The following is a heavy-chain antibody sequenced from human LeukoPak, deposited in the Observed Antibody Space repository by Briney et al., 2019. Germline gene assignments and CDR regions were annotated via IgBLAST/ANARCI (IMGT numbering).Heavy chain of an antibody. CDR3: ATHPGGLQSGFDN. CDR1: GYSFTSYW. D-gene: IGHD5-24*01. CDR2: IHPGDSDT. V-gene: IGHV5-51*01. J-gene: IGHJ4*02. Sequence: GESLKISCKAPGYSFTSYWIGGVRQMPGKGLEYMGIIHPGDSDTRYSPSFQGQVSISADRSSSTAYILWSRLKASDNAVYYCATHPGGLQSGFDNWGQGTLVTVSS.